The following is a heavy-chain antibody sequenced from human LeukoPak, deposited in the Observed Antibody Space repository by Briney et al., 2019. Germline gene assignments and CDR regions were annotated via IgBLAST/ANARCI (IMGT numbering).Heavy chain of an antibody. V-gene: IGHV4-4*07. D-gene: IGHD6-19*01. Sequence: SETLSLTCTVSGGSISSNSWSWIRQPAGKGLEWIGHIYTSGSPNYNPSLRSRVTMSVDTSKNQISLKLSSVTATDSAVYYCARGSEQWLTYFDYWGQGTLVTVSS. CDR2: IYTSGSP. CDR1: GGSISSNS. CDR3: ARGSEQWLTYFDY. J-gene: IGHJ4*02.